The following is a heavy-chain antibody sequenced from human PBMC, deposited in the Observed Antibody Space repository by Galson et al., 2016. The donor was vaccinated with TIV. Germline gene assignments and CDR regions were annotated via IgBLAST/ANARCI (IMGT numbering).Heavy chain of an antibody. D-gene: IGHD3-16*01. CDR3: ARWGWLPI. V-gene: IGHV1-8*01. CDR2: MNPNSGKT. Sequence: SVKVSCKASGYTFTSYDINWVRQATGQGLEWMGWMNPNSGKTDYAQKFQGRVTMTRNTSISTAYMELSSLRCEDPAVYYCARWGWLPIWGQGTLVTVSS. J-gene: IGHJ4*02. CDR1: GYTFTSYD.